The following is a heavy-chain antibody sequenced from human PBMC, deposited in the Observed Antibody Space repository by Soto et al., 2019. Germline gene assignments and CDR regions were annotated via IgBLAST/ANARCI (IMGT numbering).Heavy chain of an antibody. V-gene: IGHV3-30*18. CDR3: AKGGHIVVVPPAAY. CDR2: ISYDGSNK. J-gene: IGHJ4*02. Sequence: GGSLRLSCAASGFTFSSYGMHWVRQAPGKGLEWVAVISYDGSNKYYADSVKGRFTISRDNSKNTLYLQMNSLRAEDTAVYYCAKGGHIVVVPPAAYWGQGTLVTVSS. D-gene: IGHD2-21*01. CDR1: GFTFSSYG.